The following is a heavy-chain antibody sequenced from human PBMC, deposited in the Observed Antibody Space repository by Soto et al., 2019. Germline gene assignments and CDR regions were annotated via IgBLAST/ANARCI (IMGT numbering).Heavy chain of an antibody. Sequence: PSETLSLTCTVSGGSMIADYWNWMRQPPWKGLQWIGYTYYSGSTTYNPSLKSRVTISVDSSKNQFSLKLDSVTPADTAVYYCARVRGTAGKRYFDYWGPGTLVTVSS. CDR3: ARVRGTAGKRYFDY. CDR1: GGSMIADY. J-gene: IGHJ4*02. D-gene: IGHD6-13*01. CDR2: TYYSGST. V-gene: IGHV4-59*01.